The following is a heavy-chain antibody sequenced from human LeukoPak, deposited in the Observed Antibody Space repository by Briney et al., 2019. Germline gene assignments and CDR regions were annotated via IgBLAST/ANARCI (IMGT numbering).Heavy chain of an antibody. CDR3: ARDYSSSGSFFGYYYGMDV. CDR1: GFTFSSYS. V-gene: IGHV3-48*02. CDR2: ISGSSKII. J-gene: IGHJ6*02. Sequence: PGGSLRLSCAASGFTFSSYSMNWVRQAPGKGLEWISYISGSSKIIHWAEPLKGRFTISRDNAKNSLYLQMNSLRDEDTAVYYCARDYSSSGSFFGYYYGMDVWGQGTTVTVSS. D-gene: IGHD1-26*01.